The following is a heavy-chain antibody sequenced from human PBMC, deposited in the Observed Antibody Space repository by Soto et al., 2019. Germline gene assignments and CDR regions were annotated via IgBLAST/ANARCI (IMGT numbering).Heavy chain of an antibody. Sequence: PSETLSLTCTVSGGSISSSSYYWGWIRQPPGKGLEWIGSIYYSGSTYYNPSLKSRVTISVDTSKNQFSLKLSSVTAADTAVYYCARQGASITMVRGVINMVVNWFDPWGQGTLVTVSS. J-gene: IGHJ5*02. D-gene: IGHD3-10*01. CDR2: IYYSGST. V-gene: IGHV4-39*01. CDR1: GGSISSSSYY. CDR3: ARQGASITMVRGVINMVVNWFDP.